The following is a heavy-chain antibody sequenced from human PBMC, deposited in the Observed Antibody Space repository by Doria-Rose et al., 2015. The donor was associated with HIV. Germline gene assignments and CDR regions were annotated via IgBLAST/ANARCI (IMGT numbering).Heavy chain of an antibody. D-gene: IGHD3-22*01. CDR1: GFTFSRYS. CDR2: ISSSSEYI. V-gene: IGHV3-21*03. CDR3: ARDHYDSGGYYRD. J-gene: IGHJ4*02. Sequence: VQLVQSGGGLVKPGGSLRLSCAASGFTFSRYSMNWVRQAPGKGLEWVSSISSSSEYIYYVDSVRGRFTCTRDNAKNSVYLRMNSLRTEDAAVYYCARDHYDSGGYYRDWGQGTLGSVSS.